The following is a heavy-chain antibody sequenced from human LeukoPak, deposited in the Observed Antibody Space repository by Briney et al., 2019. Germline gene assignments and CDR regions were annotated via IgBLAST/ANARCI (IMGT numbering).Heavy chain of an antibody. V-gene: IGHV3-43*01. Sequence: GGSLRLSCAASGFTFDDYTMHWARQAPGKGLEWVSLISWDGGSTYYADSVKGRFTISRDISKNTPYLQMNSLRAEDTAVYYCAKVGAAAGIRYRYFDYWGQGTLVTVSS. J-gene: IGHJ4*02. D-gene: IGHD6-13*01. CDR1: GFTFDDYT. CDR3: AKVGAAAGIRYRYFDY. CDR2: ISWDGGST.